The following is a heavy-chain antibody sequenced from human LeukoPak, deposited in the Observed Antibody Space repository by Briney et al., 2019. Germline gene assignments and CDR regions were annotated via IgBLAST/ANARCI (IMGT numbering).Heavy chain of an antibody. CDR2: INPNSGGT. J-gene: IGHJ4*02. V-gene: IGHV1-2*02. CDR1: GYTFTGYY. CDR3: ARVVGYDSSGYPDY. Sequence: SVKVSCKASGYTFTGYYMHWVRQAPGQGLEWMGWINPNSGGTNYAQRFQGRVTMTRDTSISTAYMELSRLRSDDTAVYYCARVVGYDSSGYPDYWGQGTLVTVSS. D-gene: IGHD3-22*01.